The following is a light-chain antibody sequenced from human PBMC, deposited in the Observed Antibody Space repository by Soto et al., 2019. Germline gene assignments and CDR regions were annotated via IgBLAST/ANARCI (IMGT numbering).Light chain of an antibody. CDR1: QDISNP. CDR2: AAS. Sequence: IQLTQSPSSLSASVGHRVTISCRSSQDISNPLAWFAQKPGRAPQLLIYAASTLHSGVPSRFSGSGSGTDFTLTISSLQAEDFAIYYCQHLTTSPITFGPGTRLDIK. CDR3: QHLTTSPIT. J-gene: IGKJ5*01. V-gene: IGKV1-9*01.